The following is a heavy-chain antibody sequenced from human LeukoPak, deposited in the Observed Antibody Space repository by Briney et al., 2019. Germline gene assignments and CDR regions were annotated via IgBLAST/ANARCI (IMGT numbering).Heavy chain of an antibody. CDR1: GFTFSSFW. CDR2: INPDGSGT. Sequence: GGSLRLSCAASGFTFSSFWMTWVRQIPGKGLMWVSRINPDGSGTNYADSVKGRFTISRDNAKNTLYLQMDSLRAEDTAVYYCARFSDASRDSTGNYWGPGTLVTVSS. CDR3: ARFSDASRDSTGNY. D-gene: IGHD3-22*01. J-gene: IGHJ4*02. V-gene: IGHV3-74*01.